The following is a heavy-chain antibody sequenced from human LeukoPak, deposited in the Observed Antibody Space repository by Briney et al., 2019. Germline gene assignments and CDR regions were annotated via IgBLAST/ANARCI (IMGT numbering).Heavy chain of an antibody. V-gene: IGHV3-74*01. CDR2: INDDGSFT. D-gene: IGHD6-19*01. Sequence: GGSLRLSCAASGFTFSNYWMHWVRQVPGKGLVWVSRINDDGSFTTYADSVKGRFTISRDNAKNSLYLQMDSLRAEDTAVYYCARRGASSGGLDYWGQGTLVTVSS. CDR1: GFTFSNYW. CDR3: ARRGASSGGLDY. J-gene: IGHJ4*02.